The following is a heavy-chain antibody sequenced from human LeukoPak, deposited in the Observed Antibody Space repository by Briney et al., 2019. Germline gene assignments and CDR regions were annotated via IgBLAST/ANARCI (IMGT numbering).Heavy chain of an antibody. CDR1: GGSISGYY. CDR2: IHYIGST. CDR3: ARDVLPQDY. Sequence: PSETLSLTCTVSGGSISGYYWSWIRQPPGEGLEWIGYIHYIGSTNYNPSLKSRVTISVDTSKNQFSLKVGSVTAADTAVYYCARDVLPQDYWGQGTLVTVSS. V-gene: IGHV4-59*01. J-gene: IGHJ4*02. D-gene: IGHD2-15*01.